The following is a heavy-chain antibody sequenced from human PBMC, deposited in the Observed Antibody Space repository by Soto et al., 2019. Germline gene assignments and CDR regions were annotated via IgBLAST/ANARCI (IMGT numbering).Heavy chain of an antibody. J-gene: IGHJ6*02. CDR2: INAGNGNT. D-gene: IGHD6-19*01. CDR3: ARGDDSGWADYYYYGMDV. Sequence: QVQLVQSGAEVKKPGASVKVSCKASGYTFTSYAMHWVRQAPGQRLEWMGWINAGNGNTKYSQKFQGRVTITRDTSASTAYMELSSLRSEDTAVYYGARGDDSGWADYYYYGMDVWGQGTTVTVSS. CDR1: GYTFTSYA. V-gene: IGHV1-3*01.